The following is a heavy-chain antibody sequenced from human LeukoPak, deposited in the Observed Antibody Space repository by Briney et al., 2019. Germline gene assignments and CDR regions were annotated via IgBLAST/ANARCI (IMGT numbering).Heavy chain of an antibody. V-gene: IGHV3-30*18. J-gene: IGHJ6*02. CDR3: AKSDSQPLVTLQYYYYYYGMGV. Sequence: GGSLRLSCAASGFTFSSYGMHWVRQAPGKGLEWVAVISYDGSNKYYADSVKGRFTISRDNFKNTLYLQMNSLRAEDTAVYYCAKSDSQPLVTLQYYYYYYGMGVWGQGTTVTVSS. CDR1: GFTFSSYG. D-gene: IGHD4-23*01. CDR2: ISYDGSNK.